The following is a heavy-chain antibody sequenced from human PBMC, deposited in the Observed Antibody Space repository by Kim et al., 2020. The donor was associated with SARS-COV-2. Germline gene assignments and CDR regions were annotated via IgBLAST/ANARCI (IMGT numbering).Heavy chain of an antibody. D-gene: IGHD2-15*01. Sequence: DGGTTDYAAPMKDRFTISRDESKNTLFLQMNNLKTEDTAVYYCTTGLGGYWGQGTLVTVSS. V-gene: IGHV3-15*01. CDR2: DGGTT. J-gene: IGHJ4*02. CDR3: TTGLGGY.